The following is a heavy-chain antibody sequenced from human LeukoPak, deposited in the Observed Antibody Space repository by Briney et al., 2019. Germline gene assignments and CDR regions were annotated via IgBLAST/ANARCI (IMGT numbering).Heavy chain of an antibody. CDR2: ISYDGSNK. J-gene: IGHJ4*02. V-gene: IGHV3-30*01. CDR3: ARGRGMVAASRRVYFDY. D-gene: IGHD6-13*01. CDR1: GFTFSSYA. Sequence: LPGRSLRLSCAASGFTFSSYAMHWVRQAPGKGLEWVAVISYDGSNKYYADSVKGRFTISRDNSKNTLYLQMNSLRAEDTAVYYCARGRGMVAASRRVYFDYWGQGTLVTVSS.